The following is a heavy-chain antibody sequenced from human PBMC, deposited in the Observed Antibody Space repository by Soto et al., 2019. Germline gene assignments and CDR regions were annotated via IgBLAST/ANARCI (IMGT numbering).Heavy chain of an antibody. D-gene: IGHD3-3*01. CDR3: ARAGTMKAKKITIFGVGKTGWFDP. V-gene: IGHV3-48*03. CDR2: ISSSGSTI. Sequence: EVQLVESGGGLVQPGGSLRLSCAASGFTFSSYEMNWVRQAPGKGLEWVSYISSSGSTIYYADSVKGRFTISRDNAKNSLYLQMNSLRAEDTAVYYCARAGTMKAKKITIFGVGKTGWFDPWGQGTLVTVSS. CDR1: GFTFSSYE. J-gene: IGHJ5*02.